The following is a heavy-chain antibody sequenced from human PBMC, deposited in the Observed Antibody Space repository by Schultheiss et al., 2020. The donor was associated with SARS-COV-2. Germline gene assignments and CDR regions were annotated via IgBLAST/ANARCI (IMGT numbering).Heavy chain of an antibody. D-gene: IGHD6-19*01. J-gene: IGHJ4*02. CDR3: ARATSGLAVAGTDY. CDR2: IAYDGGDK. Sequence: GGSLRLSCAASGFTFSNAWMSWVRQAPGKGLEWVAVIAYDGGDKYFADSVKGRFTISRDNSKNTLFLQMNSLTTDDTAVYYCARATSGLAVAGTDYWGQGTLVTVSS. V-gene: IGHV3-30*03. CDR1: GFTFSNAW.